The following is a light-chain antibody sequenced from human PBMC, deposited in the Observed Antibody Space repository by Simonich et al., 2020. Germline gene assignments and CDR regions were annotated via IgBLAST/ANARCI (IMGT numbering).Light chain of an antibody. CDR1: QGISSY. V-gene: IGKV1-8*01. CDR2: AAS. CDR3: QQYDNLPWT. Sequence: AIRLTQSPSSLSASTGNRVTITCRASQGISSYLAWYQQKPGKAPKLLIYAASTLQRAVPSRFSGSGSGTDFTFTISSLQPEDIATYYCQQYDNLPWTFGQGTKVEIK. J-gene: IGKJ1*01.